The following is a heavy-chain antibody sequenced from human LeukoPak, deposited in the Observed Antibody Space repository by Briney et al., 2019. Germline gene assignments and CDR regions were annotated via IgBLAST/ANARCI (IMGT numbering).Heavy chain of an antibody. CDR3: ARDSSVEMATINNFDY. V-gene: IGHV3-33*01. Sequence: GGSLRLSCAASGFTFSSYGMHWVRQAPGKGLEWVAVIWYDGSNKYYADSVKGRFTISRDNSKNTLYLQMNSLRAEDTAVYYCARDSSVEMATINNFDYWGQGTLVTVSS. CDR2: IWYDGSNK. D-gene: IGHD5-24*01. J-gene: IGHJ4*02. CDR1: GFTFSSYG.